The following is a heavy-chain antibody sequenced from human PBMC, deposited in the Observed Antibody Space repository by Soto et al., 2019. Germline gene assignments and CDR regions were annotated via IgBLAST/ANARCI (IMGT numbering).Heavy chain of an antibody. CDR1: GFSLSTSGVG. Sequence: QITLKESGPPLVKPTQTLTLTCTFSGFSLSTSGVGVGWIRQPPGKALEWLALIYWDDDKRYSPSLKSRLTITKDTSKNQVVLTMTNMDPVDTATYYCAHTDFDFWSGYPDAFDIWGQGTMVTVSS. V-gene: IGHV2-5*02. D-gene: IGHD3-3*01. CDR3: AHTDFDFWSGYPDAFDI. CDR2: IYWDDDK. J-gene: IGHJ3*02.